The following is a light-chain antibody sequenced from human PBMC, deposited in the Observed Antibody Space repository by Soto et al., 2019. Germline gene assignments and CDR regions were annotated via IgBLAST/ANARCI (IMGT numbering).Light chain of an antibody. J-gene: IGKJ1*01. CDR3: QQYNNYPWT. CDR1: QDISNY. V-gene: IGKV1-33*01. Sequence: DIQMTQSPSSLSASVGDRVTITCQASQDISNYLNWYQQKPGQAPRLLISGASTRAAGIPARFSGSGSGTEFTLTINSLQPDDFATYYCQQYNNYPWTFGQGTKVDI. CDR2: GAS.